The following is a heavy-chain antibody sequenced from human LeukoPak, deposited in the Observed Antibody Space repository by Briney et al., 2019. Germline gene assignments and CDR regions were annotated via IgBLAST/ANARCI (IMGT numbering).Heavy chain of an antibody. D-gene: IGHD5-12*01. Sequence: GGSLRLSCAASGFTFSSYAMHWVRQAPGKGLEWVAVISYDGSNKYYADSVKGRFTISRDNSKNTLYLQMNSLRAEDTAVYYCARGVIGGYVRYWGQGTLVTVSS. CDR2: ISYDGSNK. V-gene: IGHV3-30*14. CDR3: ARGVIGGYVRY. CDR1: GFTFSSYA. J-gene: IGHJ4*02.